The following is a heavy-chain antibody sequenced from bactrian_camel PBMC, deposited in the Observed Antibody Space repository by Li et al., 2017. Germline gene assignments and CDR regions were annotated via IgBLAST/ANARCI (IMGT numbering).Heavy chain of an antibody. CDR1: SLTLSTKY. Sequence: VQLVESGGGSVQVGGSLRLHCATSSLTLSTKYMGWFRQRPGKEREGVAAIFTGSGGTHYSDSVKGRFTISRDNAKNTVYLQMNGLKPEDTAMYYCAGRGFLFARPSLMAGSYDSWGRGTQVTVS. V-gene: IGHV3S40*01. CDR2: IFTGSGGT. J-gene: IGHJ4*01. CDR3: AGRGFLFARPSLMAGSYDS. D-gene: IGHD5*01.